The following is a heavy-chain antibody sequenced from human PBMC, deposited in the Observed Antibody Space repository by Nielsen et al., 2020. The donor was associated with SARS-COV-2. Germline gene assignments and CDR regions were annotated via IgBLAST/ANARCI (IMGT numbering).Heavy chain of an antibody. CDR3: AKASIDAFDI. V-gene: IGHV3-9*01. CDR2: ISWNSGSI. CDR1: GFTFDDYA. Sequence: SLKISCAASGFTFDDYAMHWVRQAPGKGLEWVSGISWNSGSIGYADSVKGRFTISRDNAKNSLYLQMNSLRAEDTALYYCAKASIDAFDIWGQGTMVTVSS. J-gene: IGHJ3*02.